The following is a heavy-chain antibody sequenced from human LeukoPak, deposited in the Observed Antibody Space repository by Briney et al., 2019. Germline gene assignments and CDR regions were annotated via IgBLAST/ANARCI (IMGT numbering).Heavy chain of an antibody. CDR1: GFTLSYYN. V-gene: IGHV3-48*02. CDR3: VRDYNYALDY. D-gene: IGHD1-1*01. CDR2: ITTSSSAM. Sequence: GGSLRLSCAVSGFTLSYYNMNWVRQAPGKGLEWVSYITTSSSAMYYADSVRGRFTISRDNAKNSLYLQMNSLRDEDTAVYSCVRDYNYALDYWGQGTLVTVSS. J-gene: IGHJ4*02.